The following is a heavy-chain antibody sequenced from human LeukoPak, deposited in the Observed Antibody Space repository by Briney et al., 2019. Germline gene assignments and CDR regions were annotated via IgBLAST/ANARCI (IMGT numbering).Heavy chain of an antibody. V-gene: IGHV3-23*01. CDR1: GFTFSSYA. D-gene: IGHD3-22*01. CDR2: ISGSGDNT. CDR3: AKGSYYDSSGSFYFDY. Sequence: GGSLRLSCAASGFTFSSYAMSWVRQAPGEGLEWVSGISGSGDNTYYADSVKGRFTISRDNSKNTLYVQVNSLGTEDTAAYYCAKGSYYDSSGSFYFDYWGQGTLVTVSS. J-gene: IGHJ4*02.